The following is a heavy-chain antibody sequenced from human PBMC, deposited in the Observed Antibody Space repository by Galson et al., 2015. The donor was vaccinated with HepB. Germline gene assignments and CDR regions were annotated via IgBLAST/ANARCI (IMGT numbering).Heavy chain of an antibody. CDR2: IRSKTYGGTT. Sequence: SLRLSCAASGFTFGDYTMSWFRQAPGKGLAWVGFIRSKTYGGTTEYAASVKGRFTVSRDDSESIAYLQLNSLKTEDTAVYFCTRGPNYCTSTSCQPLLRWGQGTLVTVSS. CDR3: TRGPNYCTSTSCQPLLR. D-gene: IGHD2-2*01. CDR1: GFTFGDYT. J-gene: IGHJ4*02. V-gene: IGHV3-49*03.